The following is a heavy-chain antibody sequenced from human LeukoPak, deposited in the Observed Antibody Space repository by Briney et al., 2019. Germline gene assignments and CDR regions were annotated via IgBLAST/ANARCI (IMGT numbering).Heavy chain of an antibody. V-gene: IGHV3-23*01. CDR1: GFTFSSYA. D-gene: IGHD3-22*01. CDR2: ISGSGGST. Sequence: PGGSLRLSCAASGFTFSSYAMSWVRQAPGKGLEWVSAISGSGGSTYYADSVKGRFTISRDNSKNTLYLQMNSLRAEDTAVYYCATDYYYDSSGYFYYYYYMDVWGKGTTVTVSS. J-gene: IGHJ6*03. CDR3: ATDYYYDSSGYFYYYYYMDV.